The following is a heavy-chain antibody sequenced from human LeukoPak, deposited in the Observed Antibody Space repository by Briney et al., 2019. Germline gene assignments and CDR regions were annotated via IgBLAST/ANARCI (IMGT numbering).Heavy chain of an antibody. CDR2: INQSGNT. CDR1: GGSFNNYY. V-gene: IGHV4-34*01. J-gene: IGHJ4*02. D-gene: IGHD2-15*01. Sequence: SETLSLTCAVYGGSFNNYYWIWLRQPPGKGLEWIGEINQSGNTNYNPSLKSRVTISVDTSKNQFSLRLSSVTAADTAVYYCARGSQSLGYCSGGSCRAKIFDYWGQGTLVTVSS. CDR3: ARGSQSLGYCSGGSCRAKIFDY.